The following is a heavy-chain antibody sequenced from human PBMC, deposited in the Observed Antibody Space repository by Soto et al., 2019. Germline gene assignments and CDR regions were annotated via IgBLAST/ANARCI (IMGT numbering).Heavy chain of an antibody. CDR2: INHSGST. J-gene: IGHJ4*02. D-gene: IGHD3-9*01. V-gene: IGHV4-34*01. CDR3: ARGRGGEAYDILTGYYYYFDY. CDR1: GGSFSGYY. Sequence: SETLSLTCAVYGGSFSGYYWSWIRQPPGKGLEWIGEINHSGSTNYNPSLESRVTISVDTSKNQFSLKLSSVTAADTAVYYCARGRGGEAYDILTGYYYYFDYWGQGTLVTVSS.